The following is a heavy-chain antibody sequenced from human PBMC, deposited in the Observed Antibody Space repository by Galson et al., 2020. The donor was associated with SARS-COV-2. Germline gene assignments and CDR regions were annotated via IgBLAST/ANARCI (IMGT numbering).Heavy chain of an antibody. Sequence: GESLKISCKALGHMVFTYGLTWVRQAPGRGLEWMGWVRMHNGETEDAQNFQDRVTMTTDTSTGYMELKNLRPDDTAIYYCATALGTAGWFDYWGEGTPITV. J-gene: IGHJ4*02. V-gene: IGHV1-18*04. CDR1: GHMVFTYG. D-gene: IGHD6-19*01. CDR2: VRMHNGET. CDR3: ATALGTAGWFDY.